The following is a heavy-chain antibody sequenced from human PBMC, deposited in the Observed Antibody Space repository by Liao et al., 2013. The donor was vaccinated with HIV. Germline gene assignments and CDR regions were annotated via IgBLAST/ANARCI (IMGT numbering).Heavy chain of an antibody. J-gene: IGHJ3*02. CDR2: IESDGGT. CDR1: GGSVSNYY. Sequence: QVQLQESGPGLVQPSETLSLTCSVSGGSVSNYYWNWIRQPAGKGLEWIGRIESDGGTNYSPSLKSRITISVDTSQNQFSLKLSSVTAADTAVYYCARLAYCGVDCSAGAFDIWGQGTMVTVSS. D-gene: IGHD2-21*01. CDR3: ARLAYCGVDCSAGAFDI. V-gene: IGHV4-4*07.